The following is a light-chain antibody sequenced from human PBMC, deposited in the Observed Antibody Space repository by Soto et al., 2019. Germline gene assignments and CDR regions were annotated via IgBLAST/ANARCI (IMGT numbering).Light chain of an antibody. V-gene: IGKV3-15*01. CDR1: QSVSSN. CDR3: QQYNNWPPLT. J-gene: IGKJ4*01. CDR2: GAS. Sequence: EIVMTQSPATLSVSPGERATLSCRASQSVSSNLAWYQQKPGQAPRLLIYGASTRVAGFPARFSGSGSGTAFTLTISSLQSEDFAVYYCQQYNNWPPLTFGGGTKVEIK.